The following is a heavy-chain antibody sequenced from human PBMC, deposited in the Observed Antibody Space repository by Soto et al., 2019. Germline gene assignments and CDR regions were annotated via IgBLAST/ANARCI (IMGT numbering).Heavy chain of an antibody. CDR2: ISGSGGST. V-gene: IGHV3-23*01. Sequence: GGSLRLSCAASGFTFSSYAMSWVRQAPGKGLEWVSAISGSGGSTYYADSVKGRFTISRDNSKNTLYLQMNSLRAEDTAVYYCAKGGVMNQGPPGFYYYYYMDVWGKGTTVTVSS. J-gene: IGHJ6*03. D-gene: IGHD2-8*01. CDR1: GFTFSSYA. CDR3: AKGGVMNQGPPGFYYYYYMDV.